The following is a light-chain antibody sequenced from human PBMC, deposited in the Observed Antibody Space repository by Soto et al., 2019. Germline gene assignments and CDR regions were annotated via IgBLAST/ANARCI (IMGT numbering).Light chain of an antibody. CDR1: QSVNHW. V-gene: IGKV1-5*01. Sequence: DIQMTQYPSTLSASVGERVTISCRASQSVNHWLAWYQRKPGKAPKLLIHDASTLESGIPSRFSGSGSGTEFTLTISSLQSEDFAIYYCQQYNNWPPEVTFGQGTRLEIK. J-gene: IGKJ5*01. CDR3: QQYNNWPPEVT. CDR2: DAS.